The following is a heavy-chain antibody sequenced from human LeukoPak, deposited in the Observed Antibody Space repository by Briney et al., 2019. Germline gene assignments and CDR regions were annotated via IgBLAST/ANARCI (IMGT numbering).Heavy chain of an antibody. CDR3: AKGEPGLVVPAALDY. CDR2: IGGSGGST. Sequence: GGSLRLSCAASGFTFSSYAMSWVRQAPGKGLEWVSAIGGSGGSTYYADSVKGRFTISRDNSKNTLYLQMNSLRAEDTAVYYCAKGEPGLVVPAALDYWGQGTLVTVSS. V-gene: IGHV3-23*01. D-gene: IGHD2-2*01. J-gene: IGHJ4*02. CDR1: GFTFSSYA.